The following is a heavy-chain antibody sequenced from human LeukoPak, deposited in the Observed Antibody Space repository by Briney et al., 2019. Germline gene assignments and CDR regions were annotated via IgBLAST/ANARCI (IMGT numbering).Heavy chain of an antibody. CDR1: GYAFTGYC. J-gene: IGHJ4*02. V-gene: IGHV1-2*02. CDR2: INPNSGGT. CDR3: ARDLEGYHYGSGNYPQ. D-gene: IGHD3-10*01. Sequence: ASMKVSCKASGYAFTGYCIHWLRQAPGQGLEWMVFINPNSGGTNYAQKFQGRVTMTRDTSISTAYMELSSLTSDDTAVYYCARDLEGYHYGSGNYPQWGQGTLITVSS.